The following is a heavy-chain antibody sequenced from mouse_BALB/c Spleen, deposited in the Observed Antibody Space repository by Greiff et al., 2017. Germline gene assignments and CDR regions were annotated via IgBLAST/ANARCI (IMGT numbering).Heavy chain of an antibody. Sequence: DVQLQESGPGLVKPSQSLSLTCSVTGYSITSGYYWNWIRQFPGNKLEWMGYISYDGSNNYNPSLKNRISITRDTSKNQFFLKLNSVTTEDTATYYCANYYGSSPFDYWGQGTTLTVSS. V-gene: IGHV3-6*02. CDR1: GYSITSGYY. CDR3: ANYYGSSPFDY. J-gene: IGHJ2*01. CDR2: ISYDGSN. D-gene: IGHD1-1*01.